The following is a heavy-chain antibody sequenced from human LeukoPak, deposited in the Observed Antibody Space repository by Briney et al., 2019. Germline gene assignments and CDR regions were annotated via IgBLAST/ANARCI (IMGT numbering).Heavy chain of an antibody. J-gene: IGHJ6*02. CDR1: GFTFTKSA. D-gene: IGHD4-11*01. V-gene: IGHV1-58*01. Sequence: SVKVSCTASGFTFTKSALQWVRQARGQRLEWIGWIVVGSGNTDYAQKFQERVTITRDMFTSTAYMELSSLRSEDTAVYYCAAGLRGPTVTGKYYYYGMDVWGQGTTVTVSS. CDR3: AAGLRGPTVTGKYYYYGMDV. CDR2: IVVGSGNT.